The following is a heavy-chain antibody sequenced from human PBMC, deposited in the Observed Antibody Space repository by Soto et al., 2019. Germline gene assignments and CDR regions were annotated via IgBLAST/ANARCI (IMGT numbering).Heavy chain of an antibody. D-gene: IGHD2-2*01. V-gene: IGHV3-53*01. CDR1: GFTVSSNY. CDR3: AIALGYCSSTSCYHFDY. CDR2: LYSGGST. Sequence: GGSLRLSCVPSGFTVSSNYMHSVRQAPGKGLEWVSVLYSGGSTYYADSVKGPFTISSDNSKNTLYLQTNSLRAEDTAVYYCAIALGYCSSTSCYHFDYWGQEALVTVSS. J-gene: IGHJ4*02.